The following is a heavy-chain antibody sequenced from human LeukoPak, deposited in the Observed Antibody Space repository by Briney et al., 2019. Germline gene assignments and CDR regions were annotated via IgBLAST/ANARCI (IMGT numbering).Heavy chain of an antibody. D-gene: IGHD6-19*01. CDR3: AKDRASGSGSYSYRGFDY. J-gene: IGHJ4*02. V-gene: IGHV3-23*01. CDR1: GFTFSNYA. CDR2: IRGSGDYT. Sequence: PEGSLRLSCAASGFTFSNYAMSWVRQAPGRGLEWVSAIRGSGDYTNYADSVKGRFTISRDNSKNTLYLQMNSLRAEDTAVYYCAKDRASGSGSYSYRGFDYWGQGTLVTVSS.